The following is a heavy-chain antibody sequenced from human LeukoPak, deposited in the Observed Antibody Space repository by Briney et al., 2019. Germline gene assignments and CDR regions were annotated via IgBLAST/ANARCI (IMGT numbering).Heavy chain of an antibody. V-gene: IGHV3-30*02. CDR2: IRYDGSNK. J-gene: IGHJ6*03. CDR3: ARAPEGSSWDYYYYYYMDV. CDR1: GFTFSSYD. Sequence: GGSLRLSCAASGFTFSSYDIHWVRQAPGKGLEWVAFIRYDGSNKYYADSVRGRFTISRDNSKNTLYLQVNSLRAEDTAVYYCARAPEGSSWDYYYYYYMDVWGKGTTVTVSS. D-gene: IGHD6-13*01.